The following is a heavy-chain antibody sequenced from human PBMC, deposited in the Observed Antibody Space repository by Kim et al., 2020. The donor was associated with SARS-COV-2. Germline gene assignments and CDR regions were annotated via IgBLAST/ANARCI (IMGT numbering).Heavy chain of an antibody. CDR2: VNGDGRYT. Sequence: GGSLRLSCAASGFTFSSYAMNWVRQAPGKGLEWVSTVNGDGRYTYFADSVKGRFTISRDNSKNTLYLHMNSLTAEDTAVYYCARGPKPGPPYYSDYWAQGTLVTVSS. CDR3: ARGPKPGPPYYSDY. V-gene: IGHV3-23*01. J-gene: IGHJ4*02. CDR1: GFTFSSYA.